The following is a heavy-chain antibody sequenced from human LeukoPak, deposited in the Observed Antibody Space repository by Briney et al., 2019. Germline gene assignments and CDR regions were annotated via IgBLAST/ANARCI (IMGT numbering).Heavy chain of an antibody. J-gene: IGHJ6*02. D-gene: IGHD6-13*01. V-gene: IGHV1-46*01. Sequence: ASVKVSCKASGYTFTSYYMHWVRQAPGQGLEWMGIINPSGGSTSYAQKFQGRVTMTRDTSTSTVYMELSSLRSEDTAVYYCAREGLIAAAGTGGMDVWGQGTTVTVSS. CDR1: GYTFTSYY. CDR2: INPSGGST. CDR3: AREGLIAAAGTGGMDV.